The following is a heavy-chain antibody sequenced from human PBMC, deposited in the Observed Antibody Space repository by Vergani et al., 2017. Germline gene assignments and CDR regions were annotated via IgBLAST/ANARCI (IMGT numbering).Heavy chain of an antibody. D-gene: IGHD2-15*01. J-gene: IGHJ6*04. CDR2: ISGSGGNT. CDR1: GFTFSSYA. Sequence: EVQLLESGGNLIQPGGSLRLSCGASGFTFSSYAMTWVRLAPGKGLQWVSAISGSGGNTFYTDSVEGRFTISRDNSKDTLYLQMNSLRVEDTAIYYCAKSRDASCKGGSCYSYYYGMDLWGEGTTVTVSS. CDR3: AKSRDASCKGGSCYSYYYGMDL. V-gene: IGHV3-23*01.